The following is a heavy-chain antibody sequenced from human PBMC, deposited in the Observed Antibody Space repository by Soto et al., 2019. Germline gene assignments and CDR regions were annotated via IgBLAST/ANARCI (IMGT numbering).Heavy chain of an antibody. J-gene: IGHJ4*02. CDR2: IWYDGSNK. D-gene: IGHD3-22*01. CDR1: GFTFSSYG. Sequence: QVQLVESGGGVVQPGRSLRLSCAASGFTFSSYGMHWVRQAPGKGLERVAVIWYDGSNKYYADSVKGRFTISRDNSKNTLYLQMNSLRAEDTAVYYCARDGYYYDSSGYYSPGVLDYWGQGTLVTVSS. V-gene: IGHV3-33*01. CDR3: ARDGYYYDSSGYYSPGVLDY.